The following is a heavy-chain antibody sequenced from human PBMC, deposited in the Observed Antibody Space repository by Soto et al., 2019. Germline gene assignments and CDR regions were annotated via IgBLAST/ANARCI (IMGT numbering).Heavy chain of an antibody. D-gene: IGHD3-10*01. CDR2: INPDGSRT. J-gene: IGHJ5*02. V-gene: IGHV3-74*01. CDR3: ARVGSGSYDRFDP. Sequence: EVQLLESGGGLVQPGGSLRLSCAASGFTFTNYWMHWVRQAPGKGLMWVSRINPDGSRTTYADSVKGRVAIFRDNAKNTLYRQMNSLRAEDTAVDYCARVGSGSYDRFDPWGQGTLVTVSS. CDR1: GFTFTNYW.